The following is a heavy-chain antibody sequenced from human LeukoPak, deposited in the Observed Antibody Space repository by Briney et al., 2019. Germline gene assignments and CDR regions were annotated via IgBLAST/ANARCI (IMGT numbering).Heavy chain of an antibody. CDR3: VRSTTEGPDFDY. CDR1: GFTFSSYA. Sequence: GGSLRLSCAASGFTFSSYAMHWVRQAPGKGLEWVAVISYDGSNKYYTDSVKGRFTISRDNSKSTLYLQMNSLRAEDTAVYYCVRSTTEGPDFDYWGQGTLVTVSS. CDR2: ISYDGSNK. D-gene: IGHD1-26*01. V-gene: IGHV3-30*04. J-gene: IGHJ4*02.